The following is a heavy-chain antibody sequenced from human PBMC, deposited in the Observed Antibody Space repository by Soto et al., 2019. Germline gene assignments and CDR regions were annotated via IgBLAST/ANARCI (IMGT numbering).Heavy chain of an antibody. V-gene: IGHV4-59*01. CDR1: GGSISSYY. CDR2: IYYSGNN. CDR3: GRVLFGRLAWFAP. J-gene: IGHJ5*02. D-gene: IGHD1-26*01. Sequence: SETLSLTCTVSGGSISSYYWSWIRQPPGKGLEWIGYIYYSGNNNYNPSLKSRDTISVDTSKNKFSLKLSSVTAADTAVYYCGRVLFGRLAWFAPWGQGTLVTVSS.